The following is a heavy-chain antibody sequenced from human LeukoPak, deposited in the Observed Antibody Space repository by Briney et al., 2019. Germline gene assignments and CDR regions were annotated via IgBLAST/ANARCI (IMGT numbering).Heavy chain of an antibody. D-gene: IGHD3-3*01. CDR1: GGSISSGSYY. CDR2: IYTSGST. V-gene: IGHV4-61*02. Sequence: PSETLSLTCTVSGGSISSGSYYWSWIRQPAGKGLEWIGRIYTSGSTNYNPSLKSRVTISVDTSKSQFTLKLSSVTAADTAVYYCARQHYDFWSGSSPSFDYWGQGTLVTVSS. J-gene: IGHJ4*02. CDR3: ARQHYDFWSGSSPSFDY.